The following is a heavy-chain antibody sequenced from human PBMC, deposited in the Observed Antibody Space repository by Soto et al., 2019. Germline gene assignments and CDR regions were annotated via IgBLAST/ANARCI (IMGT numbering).Heavy chain of an antibody. D-gene: IGHD3-10*01. CDR1: VYSFSSHW. CDR2: IYPGDSDT. V-gene: IGHV5-51*01. Sequence: GESLKISCKGSVYSFSSHWIGWVRQMPGKGLEWMGIIYPGDSDTRYSPSFQGQVLISADTSISTAYLQWSSLKASDTAMYYCARRGHGSGSYHPSGYWGQGALVTVSS. J-gene: IGHJ4*02. CDR3: ARRGHGSGSYHPSGY.